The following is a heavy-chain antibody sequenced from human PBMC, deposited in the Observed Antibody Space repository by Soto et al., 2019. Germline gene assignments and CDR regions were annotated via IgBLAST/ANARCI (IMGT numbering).Heavy chain of an antibody. CDR1: GFTFSSYG. J-gene: IGHJ5*02. V-gene: IGHV3-33*01. Sequence: LSLPCAASGFTFSSYGMHWVRQAPGKGLEWVAVIWYDGSNKYYADSVKGRFTISRDNSKNTLYLQMNSLRAEDTAVYYCARDQFEVGSIVVVPAAMSWSRAWFDPWGQGTLVTVSS. CDR3: ARDQFEVGSIVVVPAAMSWSRAWFDP. D-gene: IGHD2-2*01. CDR2: IWYDGSNK.